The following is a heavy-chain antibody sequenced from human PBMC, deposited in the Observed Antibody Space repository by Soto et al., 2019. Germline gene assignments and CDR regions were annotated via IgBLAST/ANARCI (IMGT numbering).Heavy chain of an antibody. J-gene: IGHJ5*02. CDR2: ISGRGNST. D-gene: IGHD2-21*02. V-gene: IGHV3-23*01. CDR1: AFSFSDYY. Sequence: GGSLSLSCAASAFSFSDYYMSWIRQAPGKGLEWVSAISGRGNSTYYADSVKGRFTISRDNSKNILFLQMNSLRADDTAVYYCAKEEGAVVTDLRFDPWGQGALVTVSS. CDR3: AKEEGAVVTDLRFDP.